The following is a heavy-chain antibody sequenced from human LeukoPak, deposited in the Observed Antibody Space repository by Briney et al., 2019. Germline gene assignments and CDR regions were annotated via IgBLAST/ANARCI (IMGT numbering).Heavy chain of an antibody. CDR3: AKRSDSGSHTFDY. J-gene: IGHJ4*02. D-gene: IGHD3-10*01. Sequence: GGSLRLSCAASGFTFSSYGMHWVRQAPGKRLEWVAVISYDGSHKYYGDSVKGRLTISRDNSKNTVYLQMSSLRTEDTAVYYCAKRSDSGSHTFDYWGQGTLVTVSS. CDR1: GFTFSSYG. V-gene: IGHV3-30*18. CDR2: ISYDGSHK.